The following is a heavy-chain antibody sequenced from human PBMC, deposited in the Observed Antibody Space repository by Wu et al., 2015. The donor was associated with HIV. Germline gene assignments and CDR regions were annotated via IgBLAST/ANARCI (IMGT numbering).Heavy chain of an antibody. CDR2: INPSGGST. V-gene: IGHV1-46*01. CDR1: GYTFTSYY. J-gene: IGHJ5*02. CDR3: ARARPGTMIVVVITGDWFDP. D-gene: IGHD3-22*01. Sequence: QVQLVQSGAEVKKPGASVKVSCKASGYTFTSYYMHWVRQAPGQGLEWMGIINPSGGSTSYAQKFQGRVTMTRDTSTSTVYMELSSLRSDDTAVYYCARARPGTMIVVVITGDWFDPWGQGTLVTVSS.